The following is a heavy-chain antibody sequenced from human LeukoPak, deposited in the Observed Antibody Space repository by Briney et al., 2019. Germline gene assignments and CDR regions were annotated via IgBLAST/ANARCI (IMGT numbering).Heavy chain of an antibody. D-gene: IGHD2-15*01. Sequence: SETLSLTCTVSGGTISSSSYYWGWIRQPPGRGLEWIGSIYYSGNTYYNPSLKSRVTISVNTSKNQFPRKLSSVTAADTAVFYCARHPLVVAATNYYYYGMDVWGQGTTVTVSS. CDR2: IYYSGNT. V-gene: IGHV4-39*01. CDR1: GGTISSSSYY. CDR3: ARHPLVVAATNYYYYGMDV. J-gene: IGHJ6*02.